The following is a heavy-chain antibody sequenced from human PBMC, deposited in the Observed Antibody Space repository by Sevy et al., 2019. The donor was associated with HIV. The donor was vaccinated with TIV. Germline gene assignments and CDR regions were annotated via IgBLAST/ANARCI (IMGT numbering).Heavy chain of an antibody. Sequence: SQTLSLTCTVSGVSIRSGGYYWAWIRQHPGKGLEWIGFIYYSGITYYNPSLKSRLTISIDTSKNEFSLRLTSVTAADTAMYYCAREAGYNFGFDSWGQGTLVTVSS. D-gene: IGHD5-18*01. CDR3: AREAGYNFGFDS. CDR1: GVSIRSGGYY. V-gene: IGHV4-31*03. CDR2: IYYSGIT. J-gene: IGHJ4*02.